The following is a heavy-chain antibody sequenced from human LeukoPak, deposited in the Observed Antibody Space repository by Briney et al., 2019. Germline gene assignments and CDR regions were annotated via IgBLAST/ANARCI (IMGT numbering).Heavy chain of an antibody. CDR1: GGSISSYY. Sequence: SETLSLTCTVSGGSISSYYWSWIRQPPGKGLEWIGYIYYSGSTNYNPSLKSRVTISVDTSKNQFSLKLSSVAAADTAVYYCARALTGTTDYWGQGTLVTVSS. CDR3: ARALTGTTDY. J-gene: IGHJ4*02. V-gene: IGHV4-59*01. CDR2: IYYSGST. D-gene: IGHD1-20*01.